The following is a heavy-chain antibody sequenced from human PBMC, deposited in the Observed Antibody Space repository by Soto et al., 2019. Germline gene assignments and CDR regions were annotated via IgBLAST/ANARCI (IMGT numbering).Heavy chain of an antibody. V-gene: IGHV1-69*13. D-gene: IGHD3-10*01. Sequence: ASVKVSCKASGGTFSSYAISWVRQAPGQGLEWMGGIIPIFGTANYAQKFQGRVTITADESTSTAYMELSSLRSEDTAVYYCARGRPRGSGSYYDYYYGMDVWGQGTTVTVSS. CDR1: GGTFSSYA. CDR2: IIPIFGTA. J-gene: IGHJ6*02. CDR3: ARGRPRGSGSYYDYYYGMDV.